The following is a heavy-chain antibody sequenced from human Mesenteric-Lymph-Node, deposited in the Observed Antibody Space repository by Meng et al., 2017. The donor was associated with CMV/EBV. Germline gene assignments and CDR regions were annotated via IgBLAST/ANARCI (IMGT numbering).Heavy chain of an antibody. CDR3: ARLLWFGEFGY. D-gene: IGHD3-10*01. J-gene: IGHJ4*02. CDR1: GFKFSSYS. Sequence: LSLTCAASGFKFSSYSMNWVRQAPGKGLEWVSSISTSSSYIYYADSLKGRFTISRDNAKNSLYLQIDSLRAEDTAVYYCARLLWFGEFGYWGQGTLVTVSS. CDR2: ISTSSSYI. V-gene: IGHV3-21*01.